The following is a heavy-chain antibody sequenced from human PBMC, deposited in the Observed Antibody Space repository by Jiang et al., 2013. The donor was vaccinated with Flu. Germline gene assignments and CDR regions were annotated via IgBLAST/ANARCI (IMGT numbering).Heavy chain of an antibody. CDR3: ARGGRDCSGGSCYSFNWFDP. CDR2: IWYDGSNK. V-gene: IGHV3-33*01. J-gene: IGHJ5*02. CDR1: GFTFSSYG. Sequence: QLLESGGGVVQPGRSLRLSCAASGFTFSSYGMHWVRQAPGKGLEWVAVIWYDGSNKYYADSVKGRFTISRDNSKNTLYLQMNSLRAEDTAVYYCARGGRDCSGGSCYSFNWFDPWGQGTLVTVSS. D-gene: IGHD2-15*01.